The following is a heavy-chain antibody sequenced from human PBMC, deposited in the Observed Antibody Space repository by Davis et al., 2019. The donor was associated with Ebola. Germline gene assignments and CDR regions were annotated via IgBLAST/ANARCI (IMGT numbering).Heavy chain of an antibody. J-gene: IGHJ4*02. CDR3: ARDSGSYYFLYSEYYFDY. Sequence: GESLKISCAASGFTFSGYGMHWVRQAPGKGLEWVAVIWYDGSNKYYADSVKGRFTISRDNSKNTLYLQMNSLRAEDTAVYYCARDSGSYYFLYSEYYFDYWGQGTLVTVSS. CDR1: GFTFSGYG. V-gene: IGHV3-33*01. D-gene: IGHD1-26*01. CDR2: IWYDGSNK.